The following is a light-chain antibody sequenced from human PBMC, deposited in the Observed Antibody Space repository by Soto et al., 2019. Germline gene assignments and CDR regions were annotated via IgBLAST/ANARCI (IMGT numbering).Light chain of an antibody. CDR2: EVS. CDR1: SSDVGSYKF. J-gene: IGLJ2*01. V-gene: IGLV2-8*01. Sequence: QSALTQPPSASGSPGQSVTISCTGTSSDVGSYKFVSWYQQHPGKAPKLMMYEVSKRPSGVPDRFSGSKSGNTASLTVSGLQAEDEDDYFCSSYAGNYNLVFGGGT. CDR3: SSYAGNYNLV.